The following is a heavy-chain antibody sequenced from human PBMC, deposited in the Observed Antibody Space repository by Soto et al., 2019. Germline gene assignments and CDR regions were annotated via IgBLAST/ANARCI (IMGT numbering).Heavy chain of an antibody. Sequence: QVQLQESGPGLVKPSETLSLTCTVSSGSISSYYWSWIRQPPGKGLEWIGYIYYSGSTNYNPSLKSRVTISVDTSKNQFSLKLSSVTAADTAVYYCARARRDYDFWSGYYNTYYYYGMDVWGQGTTVTVSS. V-gene: IGHV4-59*01. J-gene: IGHJ6*02. CDR2: IYYSGST. D-gene: IGHD3-3*01. CDR1: SGSISSYY. CDR3: ARARRDYDFWSGYYNTYYYYGMDV.